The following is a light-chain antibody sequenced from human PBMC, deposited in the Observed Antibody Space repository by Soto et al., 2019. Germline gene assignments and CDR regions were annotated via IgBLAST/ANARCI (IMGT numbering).Light chain of an antibody. CDR1: QGISSY. Sequence: DIQLTQSPSFLSASVGDRVTITCRASQGISSYLAWYQQKPGKAPKLLISTASTLQSGVPSRFSGSGSGTEFTLTISRLQPDDFATYFCHSRAFGQGTRLEI. CDR3: HSRA. V-gene: IGKV1-9*01. CDR2: TAS. J-gene: IGKJ5*01.